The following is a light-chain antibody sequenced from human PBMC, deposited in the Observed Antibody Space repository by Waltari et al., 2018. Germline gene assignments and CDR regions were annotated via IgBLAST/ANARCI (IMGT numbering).Light chain of an antibody. CDR1: QSISSW. CDR2: KAS. CDR3: QQSNNLPVT. Sequence: DIQMTQSPSTLSASVGDRVTITCRASQSISSWLAWYQQKPGKAPKLLIYKASSLESGVPSRFSGSGSGTEFTLTISSLQSEDIATYFCQQSNNLPVTFGPGTKVHIK. J-gene: IGKJ3*01. V-gene: IGKV1-5*03.